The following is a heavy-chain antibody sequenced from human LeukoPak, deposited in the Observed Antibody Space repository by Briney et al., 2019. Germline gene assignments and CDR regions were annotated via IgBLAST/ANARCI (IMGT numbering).Heavy chain of an antibody. J-gene: IGHJ3*02. CDR3: ARGPPDCSSTSCYAFDAFDI. Sequence: SETLSLTCAVSGGSISSSNWWSWVRQPPGKGLEWIGEIYHSGSTNYNPSLKSRVTISVDKSKNQFSLKLSSVTAADTAVYYCARGPPDCSSTSCYAFDAFDIWGQGTMVTVSS. D-gene: IGHD2-2*01. CDR1: GGSISSSNW. V-gene: IGHV4-4*02. CDR2: IYHSGST.